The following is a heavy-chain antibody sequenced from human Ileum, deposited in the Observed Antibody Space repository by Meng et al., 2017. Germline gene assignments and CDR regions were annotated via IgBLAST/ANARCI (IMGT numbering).Heavy chain of an antibody. CDR2: ISHTGDTI. V-gene: IGHV3-11*01. CDR3: GRGHFGLDY. CDR1: GLTCRVHY. Sequence: VEHVASGETLVKPGGSLCNSCAASGLTCRVHYMTWIRQAPGKGLEWVSYISHTGDTIYYSDSVRGRFTVSRDNANNLLFLQMNSLRAEDTALYYCGRGHFGLDYWGPGTLVTVSS. D-gene: IGHD3-10*01. J-gene: IGHJ4*02.